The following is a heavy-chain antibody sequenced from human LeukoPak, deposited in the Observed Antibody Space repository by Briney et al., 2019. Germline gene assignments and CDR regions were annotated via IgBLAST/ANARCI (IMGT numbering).Heavy chain of an antibody. Sequence: ASVTVPCKASGHSFTGYYVHWVRQAPGQGRDWMGWMNPYVGGANFQQKFQGRDSRISSHANKSAYLEPRRLNSDDTAVFSCSLGVFGESLESWGQGTLVTVSS. J-gene: IGHJ4*02. CDR2: MNPYVGGA. CDR1: GHSFTGYY. CDR3: SLGVFGESLES. D-gene: IGHD3-10*02. V-gene: IGHV1-2*02.